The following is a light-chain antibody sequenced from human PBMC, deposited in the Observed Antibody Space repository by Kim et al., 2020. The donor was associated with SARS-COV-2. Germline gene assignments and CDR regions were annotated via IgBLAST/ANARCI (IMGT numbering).Light chain of an antibody. CDR1: QSVSSSY. CDR2: GAS. Sequence: EIVLTQSPGTLSFSPGERATLSCRASQSVSSSYLAWYQHKPGQAPRLLVYGASNRATGIPDRFSGSGSGTDFTLTIGRLEPEDFAVYYCQQYAGSPLTFGQGTKVEIK. J-gene: IGKJ1*01. V-gene: IGKV3-20*01. CDR3: QQYAGSPLT.